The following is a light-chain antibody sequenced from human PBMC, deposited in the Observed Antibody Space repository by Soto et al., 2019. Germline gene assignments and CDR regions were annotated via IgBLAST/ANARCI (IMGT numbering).Light chain of an antibody. CDR3: RQYNSYSWT. CDR1: QSINIW. J-gene: IGKJ1*01. CDR2: DAS. V-gene: IGKV1-5*01. Sequence: GDRVTITCRASQSINIWLAWYQQKPGKAPKLLIFDASSLESGVPSRFSGSGSGTDFTLTISSLQPDDFATYYCRQYNSYSWTFGQGTKVEIK.